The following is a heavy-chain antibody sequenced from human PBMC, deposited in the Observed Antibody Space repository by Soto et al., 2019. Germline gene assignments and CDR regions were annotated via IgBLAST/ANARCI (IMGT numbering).Heavy chain of an antibody. CDR3: ARDLLLIAVALDY. CDR1: GFTFSNYA. Sequence: QVQLVESGGGVVQPGRSLRLSCAASGFTFSNYAMHWVRQAPGKGLEWVAVISYDGSNKYYADSVKGRFTISRDNSKNTLYLQMNSLRAEDTAVYYCARDLLLIAVALDYWGQGTLVTVSS. V-gene: IGHV3-30-3*01. J-gene: IGHJ4*02. D-gene: IGHD6-19*01. CDR2: ISYDGSNK.